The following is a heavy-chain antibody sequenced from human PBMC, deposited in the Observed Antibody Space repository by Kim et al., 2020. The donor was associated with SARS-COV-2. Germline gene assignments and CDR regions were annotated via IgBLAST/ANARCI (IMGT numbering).Heavy chain of an antibody. CDR1: GGTFSPYT. CDR3: ARDPGGLAAGTLDN. V-gene: IGHV1-69*04. CDR2: IVPILDIT. Sequence: SVKVSCKTSGGTFSPYTICWVRQAPGQGLEWLGRIVPILDITNYAQKFQGRITMTADKSTNTAYMELSGLTSEDTAVYFWARDPGGLAAGTLDNWGQGALVIVSS. J-gene: IGHJ4*02. D-gene: IGHD6-13*01.